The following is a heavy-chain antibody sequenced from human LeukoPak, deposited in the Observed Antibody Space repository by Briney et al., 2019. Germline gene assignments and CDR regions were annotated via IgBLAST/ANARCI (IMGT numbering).Heavy chain of an antibody. J-gene: IGHJ4*02. V-gene: IGHV3-23*01. D-gene: IGHD1-26*01. CDR2: ISGSGGST. CDR1: GFTCSSYA. Sequence: PGGSLRLSGAASGFTCSSYAMSWVRQAPGKGLEWVSAISGSGGSTYYADSVKGRFTISRDNSKNTLYLQMNSLRAEDTAVYYCAKDTAPRWELLLFDYWGQGTLVTVSS. CDR3: AKDTAPRWELLLFDY.